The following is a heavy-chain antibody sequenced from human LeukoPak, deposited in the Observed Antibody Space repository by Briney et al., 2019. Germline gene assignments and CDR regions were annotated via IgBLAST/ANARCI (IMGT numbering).Heavy chain of an antibody. CDR3: AKDYSGNSQESAAFDI. V-gene: IGHV3-23*01. D-gene: IGHD4-23*01. CDR2: ISGSGGST. Sequence: GGSLRLSCAASGFTFSSYAMSWVRQAPGKGLEWVSAISGSGGSTYYADSVKGRFTISRDNSKNTLYLQMNSLRAEDTAVYYCAKDYSGNSQESAAFDIWGQGTMVTVSS. J-gene: IGHJ3*02. CDR1: GFTFSSYA.